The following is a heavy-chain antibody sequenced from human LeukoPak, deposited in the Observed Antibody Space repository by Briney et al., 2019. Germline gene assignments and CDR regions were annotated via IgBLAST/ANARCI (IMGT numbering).Heavy chain of an antibody. Sequence: GALVKVSCKASVYTFTGYYMHWVRQAPGHGLEWMGWINPNSDGTNYAQKFQGMVTMTRDTSISTAYMELSRLRSDDTAVYYCARVGATGCYYYYGMDVWGQGTTVTVSS. CDR1: VYTFTGYY. V-gene: IGHV1-2*02. CDR2: INPNSDGT. D-gene: IGHD1-26*01. CDR3: ARVGATGCYYYYGMDV. J-gene: IGHJ6*02.